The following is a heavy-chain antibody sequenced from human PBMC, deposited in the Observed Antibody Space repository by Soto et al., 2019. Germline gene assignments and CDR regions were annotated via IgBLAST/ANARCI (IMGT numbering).Heavy chain of an antibody. D-gene: IGHD2-2*01. Sequence: QVQLVESGGGVVQPGRSLRLSCAASGFTFSSYGMHWVRQAPGKGLEWVAVIWYDGSNKYYADSVKGRFTISRDNSKNTRYLQMNSLRAEDTAVYYCAREAEDIVVVPAAISYYYYMDVWGKGTTVTVSS. CDR3: AREAEDIVVVPAAISYYYYMDV. CDR2: IWYDGSNK. J-gene: IGHJ6*03. CDR1: GFTFSSYG. V-gene: IGHV3-33*01.